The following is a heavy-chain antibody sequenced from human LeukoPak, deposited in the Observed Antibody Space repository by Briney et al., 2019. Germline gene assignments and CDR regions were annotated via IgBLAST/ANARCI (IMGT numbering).Heavy chain of an antibody. CDR2: INHSGST. CDR1: GGSFSGYY. D-gene: IGHD3-22*01. V-gene: IGHV4-34*01. CDR3: ATSTYYYDSSGCPFDY. Sequence: NSSETLSLTCAVYGGSFSGYYWSWLRQPPGKGLEWIGEINHSGSTNYNPSLKSRVTISVDTSKNQFSLKLSSVTAADTAVYYCATSTYYYDSSGCPFDYWGQGTLVTVSS. J-gene: IGHJ4*02.